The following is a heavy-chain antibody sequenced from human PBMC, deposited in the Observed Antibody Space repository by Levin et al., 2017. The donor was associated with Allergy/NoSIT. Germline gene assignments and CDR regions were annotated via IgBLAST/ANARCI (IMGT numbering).Heavy chain of an antibody. CDR3: ARLGHFSRSGRDY. V-gene: IGHV4-4*02. CDR1: NGPIASSNW. Sequence: SETLSLTCTVSNGPIASSNWWTWVRQPPGRGLEWVGQIFHSGNANYNPSLKSRVTISVDKSKSQFSLTLSSVTAADTAVYFCARLGHFSRSGRDYWGQGILVTVSS. J-gene: IGHJ4*02. CDR2: IFHSGNA. D-gene: IGHD3-3*02.